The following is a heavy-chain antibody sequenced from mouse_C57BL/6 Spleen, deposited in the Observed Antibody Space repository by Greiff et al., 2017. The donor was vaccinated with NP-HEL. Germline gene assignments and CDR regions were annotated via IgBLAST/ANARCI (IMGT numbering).Heavy chain of an antibody. Sequence: EVKLMESGGGLVKPGGSLKLSRAASGFTFSDYGMHWVRQAPEKGLEWVAYISSGSSTIYYADTVKGRFTISRDNSKNTLFLQMTSLRSEDTAMYYCAREEITTAHAFAYWGQGTLVTVSA. CDR2: ISSGSSTI. V-gene: IGHV5-17*01. CDR1: GFTFSDYG. CDR3: AREEITTAHAFAY. D-gene: IGHD1-2*01. J-gene: IGHJ3*01.